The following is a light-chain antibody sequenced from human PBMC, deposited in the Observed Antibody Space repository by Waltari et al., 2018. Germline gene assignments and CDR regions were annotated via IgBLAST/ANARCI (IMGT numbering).Light chain of an antibody. CDR3: QQYNSYSLLS. V-gene: IGKV1-5*03. J-gene: IGKJ4*01. CDR2: KAS. CDR1: QSISKW. Sequence: DLQMTQYPFTLSASVGDSVIISCRASQSISKWLAWYQQKPGKAPKLLIYKASTLESGVPSRFSGSGSGTEFTLTISSLQPEDFATYYCQQYNSYSLLSFGGGTKVEIK.